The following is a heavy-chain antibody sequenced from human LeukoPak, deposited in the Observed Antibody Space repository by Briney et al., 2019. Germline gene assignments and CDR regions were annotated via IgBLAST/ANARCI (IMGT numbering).Heavy chain of an antibody. V-gene: IGHV3-30*02. CDR1: GFTFSSYG. D-gene: IGHD3-16*01. CDR3: ARLHFRSWGGFDY. Sequence: TGGSLRLSCAASGFTFSSYGMHWVRQAPGKGLEWVAFIRYDGSNKYYADSVKGRFTISRDNSKNTLYLQMNSLRAEDTAVYFCARLHFRSWGGFDYWGHGTLVTVSS. CDR2: IRYDGSNK. J-gene: IGHJ4*01.